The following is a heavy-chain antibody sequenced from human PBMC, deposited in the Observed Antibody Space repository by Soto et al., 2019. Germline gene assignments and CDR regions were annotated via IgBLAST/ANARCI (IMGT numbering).Heavy chain of an antibody. V-gene: IGHV2-5*02. J-gene: IGHJ6*02. D-gene: IGHD5-12*01. CDR3: ARQWLRDYYYYYGMDV. CDR2: IYWDDDK. Sequence: QITLKESGPPLVKPTQTLTLTCTFSGFSLSTSGVGVGWIRQPPGKALEWLALIYWDDDKRYSPSLKSRLTITKDTSKNPVVLTMTNMDPVDTATYYCARQWLRDYYYYYGMDVWGQGTTVTVSS. CDR1: GFSLSTSGVG.